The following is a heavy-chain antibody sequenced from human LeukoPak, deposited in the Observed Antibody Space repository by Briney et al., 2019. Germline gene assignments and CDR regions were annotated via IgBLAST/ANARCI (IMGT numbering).Heavy chain of an antibody. CDR3: AKDVGGGSWPSYFDY. D-gene: IGHD2-15*01. CDR2: ISGSGGST. Sequence: GGSLRLSCAASGFTFSSYAMSWVRQAPGRGLEWVSAISGSGGSTYYADSVKGRYTISRDNSKNTLYLQMNSLRAEDTAVYYCAKDVGGGSWPSYFDYWGQGTLVTVSS. V-gene: IGHV3-23*01. CDR1: GFTFSSYA. J-gene: IGHJ4*02.